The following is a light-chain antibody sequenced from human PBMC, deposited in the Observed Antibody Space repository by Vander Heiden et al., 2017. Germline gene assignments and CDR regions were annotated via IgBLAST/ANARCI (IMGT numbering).Light chain of an antibody. CDR2: AAS. J-gene: IGKJ4*01. CDR1: QSISSY. V-gene: IGKV1-39*01. Sequence: DIQMTQSPSSLSASVGDRVTITCRASQSISSYLNWYQQKPGKAPKLLIYAASSLQSGVPSRFSGSGYGTDFTLTISSLQPTDFATYYCQQSYSTLLTFGGGTKVEIK. CDR3: QQSYSTLLT.